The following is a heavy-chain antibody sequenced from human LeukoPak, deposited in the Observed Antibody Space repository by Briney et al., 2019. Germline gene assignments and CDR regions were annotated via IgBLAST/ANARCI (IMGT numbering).Heavy chain of an antibody. CDR2: ISSSSSYI. CDR1: GFTFSSYS. J-gene: IGHJ4*02. V-gene: IGHV3-21*01. D-gene: IGHD2-2*01. Sequence: PGGSLRLSCAASGFTFSSYSMNWVRQAPGKGLEWVSSISSSSSYIYYADSVKGRFTISRDNAKNSLYLQMNSLRAEDTAVYYCARAGARRARQLLTYFDYWGQGTLVTVSS. CDR3: ARAGARRARQLLTYFDY.